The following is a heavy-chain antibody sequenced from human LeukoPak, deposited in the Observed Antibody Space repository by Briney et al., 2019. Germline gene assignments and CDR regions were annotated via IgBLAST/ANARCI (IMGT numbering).Heavy chain of an antibody. V-gene: IGHV1-2*02. CDR2: INPNSGGT. CDR3: ARVPQYYYDSSGYYSVSWFDP. Sequence: GASVKVSCKASGYTFTGYYMHWVRQAPGQGLEWMGWINPNSGGTYYAQKFQGRVTMTRDTSISTAYMELSRLRSDDTAVYYCARVPQYYYDSSGYYSVSWFDPWGQGTLVTVSS. D-gene: IGHD3-22*01. CDR1: GYTFTGYY. J-gene: IGHJ5*02.